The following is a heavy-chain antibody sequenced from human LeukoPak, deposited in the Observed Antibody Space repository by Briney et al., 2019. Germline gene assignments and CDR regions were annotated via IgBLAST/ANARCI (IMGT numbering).Heavy chain of an antibody. CDR2: IQYDGSNE. J-gene: IGHJ3*02. CDR3: ARAGGHYNWNFGDVFDI. D-gene: IGHD1-7*01. Sequence: GGSLRLSCAASGFTFSSYGMHWVRQAPGKGLEWVAYIQYDGSNEQYAHSVKGRFRISRDSSKNILYLQMNSLRAEDTAVYYCARAGGHYNWNFGDVFDIWGQGTMVAVSS. CDR1: GFTFSSYG. V-gene: IGHV3-30*02.